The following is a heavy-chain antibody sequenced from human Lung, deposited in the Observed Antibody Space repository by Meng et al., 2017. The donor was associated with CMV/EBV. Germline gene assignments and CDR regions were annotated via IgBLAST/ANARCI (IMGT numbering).Heavy chain of an antibody. J-gene: IGHJ4*02. V-gene: IGHV3-74*01. D-gene: IGHD2-21*02. CDR2: ISSDGNNT. CDR1: GFTFSSYW. CDR3: ARHRADYYFDY. Sequence: GGSXRLXCAASGFTFSSYWMHWVRQAPGKGLVWVSRISSDGNNTIYADSVKGRFTISRDNAKNTLYLQMNSLRGEDTAVYDCARHRADYYFDYWGQGTVVTVSS.